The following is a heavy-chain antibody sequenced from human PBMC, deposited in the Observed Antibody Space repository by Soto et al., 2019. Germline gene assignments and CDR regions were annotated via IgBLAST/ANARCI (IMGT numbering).Heavy chain of an antibody. Sequence: GGSLRLSCAASGFTFSSYGMHWVRQAPGKGLEWVAVISYDGSNKYYADSVKGRFTISRDNSKNTLYLQMNSLRAEDTAVYYCAKGGTNGVWANWFDPWGQGTLVTVSS. V-gene: IGHV3-30*18. CDR1: GFTFSSYG. CDR3: AKGGTNGVWANWFDP. J-gene: IGHJ5*02. CDR2: ISYDGSNK. D-gene: IGHD2-8*01.